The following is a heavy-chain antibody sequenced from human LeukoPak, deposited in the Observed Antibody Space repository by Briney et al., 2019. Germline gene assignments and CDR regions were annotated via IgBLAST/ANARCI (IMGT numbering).Heavy chain of an antibody. CDR3: ARDRGGYGFFDY. D-gene: IGHD5-12*01. Sequence: GGSLRLSCAASGFTFSNYWMSWVRQAPGKGLEWVANIKEDGSEKYYVDSVKGRFTISRDNAKNSLYLQMNSLRAEDTAVYYCARDRGGYGFFDYWGQGTLVTVS. J-gene: IGHJ4*02. V-gene: IGHV3-7*01. CDR1: GFTFSNYW. CDR2: IKEDGSEK.